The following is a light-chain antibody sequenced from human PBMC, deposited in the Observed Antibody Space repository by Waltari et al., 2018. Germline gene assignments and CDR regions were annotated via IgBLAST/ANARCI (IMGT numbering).Light chain of an antibody. V-gene: IGKV3-20*01. J-gene: IGKJ1*01. CDR3: QKYGTLPAT. CDR2: DAS. CDR1: QSISRV. Sequence: DIFLTQSPGTLSLSPGEGATLSCRASQSISRVLAWYQQKPGQAPRLLIYDASTRATGIPDRFSGSGSGTDFSLTISRLEPEDFAVYYCQKYGTLPATFGQGTKVEIK.